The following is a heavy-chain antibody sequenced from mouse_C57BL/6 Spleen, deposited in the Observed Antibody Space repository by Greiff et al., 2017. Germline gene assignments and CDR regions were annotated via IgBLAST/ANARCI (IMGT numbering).Heavy chain of an antibody. V-gene: IGHV1-39*01. Sequence: VQLQQSGPELVKPGASVKISCKASGYSFTDYNMNWVKQSNGKSLEWIGVINPNYGTTSYNQKFKGKATLTVDQSSSTAYMQLNSLTSEDSAVYYCASKDYGSSPWYFDVWGTGTPVTVSS. CDR2: INPNYGTT. CDR1: GYSFTDYN. J-gene: IGHJ1*03. CDR3: ASKDYGSSPWYFDV. D-gene: IGHD1-1*01.